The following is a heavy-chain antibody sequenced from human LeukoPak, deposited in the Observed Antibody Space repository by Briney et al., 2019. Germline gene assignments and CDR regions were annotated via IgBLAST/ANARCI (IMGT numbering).Heavy chain of an antibody. CDR2: IYYSGST. V-gene: IGHV4-59*08. CDR3: ARRLTSDTAMAN. J-gene: IGHJ4*02. D-gene: IGHD5-18*01. Sequence: SETLSLTCTVSGGSISSYYWSWLRQPPGKGLEWIVYIYYSGSTNYNPSLKSRVTISVDTSKNQFSLKLSSVTAADTAVYYCARRLTSDTAMANGGQGTLVTVSS. CDR1: GGSISSYY.